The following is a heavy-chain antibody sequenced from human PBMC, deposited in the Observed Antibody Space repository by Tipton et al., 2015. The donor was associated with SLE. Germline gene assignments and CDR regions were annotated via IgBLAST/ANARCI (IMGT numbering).Heavy chain of an antibody. V-gene: IGHV4-38-2*02. Sequence: TLSLTCSVSGYSITSGYYWDWIRQPPGKGLEWIGYISYGGGTNYNPSLKSRVTISVDTAKNQFSLKLTSVTAADTAVYYCARGMLTWRGAIVGVDVWGQGTTVNVSS. CDR2: ISYGGGT. J-gene: IGHJ6*02. CDR1: GYSITSGYY. CDR3: ARGMLTWRGAIVGVDV. D-gene: IGHD2-8*01.